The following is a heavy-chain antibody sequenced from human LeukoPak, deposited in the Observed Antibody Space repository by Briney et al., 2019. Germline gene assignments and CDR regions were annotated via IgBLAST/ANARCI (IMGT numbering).Heavy chain of an antibody. D-gene: IGHD1-1*01. CDR1: CFNLSRYG. CDR2: ISAYNGNT. CDR3: ASIVQLEDPAFDY. V-gene: IGHV1-18*01. Sequence: APVEVSRQGFCFNLSRYGIHWGGQAPGQGVEWVGWISAYNGNTNYAQKLQGRVTMTTDTSTSTAYMELRSLRSDDTAVYYCASIVQLEDPAFDYWGQGTLVTVSS. J-gene: IGHJ4*02.